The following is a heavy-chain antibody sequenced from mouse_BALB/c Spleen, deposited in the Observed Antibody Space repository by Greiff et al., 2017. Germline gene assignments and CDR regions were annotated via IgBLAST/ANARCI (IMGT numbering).Heavy chain of an antibody. CDR2: IYPSDSYT. CDR3: TKGISTMNPYAMDY. CDR1: GYTFTSYW. V-gene: IGHV1-69*02. Sequence: QVQLQQPGAELVRPGASVKLSCKASGYTFTSYWINWVKQRPGQGLEWIGNIYPSDSYTNYNQKFKDKATLTVDKSSSTAYMQLSSPTSEDSAVYYCTKGISTMNPYAMDYWGQGTSVTVSS. J-gene: IGHJ4*01. D-gene: IGHD2-4*01.